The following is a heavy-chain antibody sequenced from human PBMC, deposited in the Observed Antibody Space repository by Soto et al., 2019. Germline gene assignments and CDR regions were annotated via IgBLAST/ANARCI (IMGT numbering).Heavy chain of an antibody. V-gene: IGHV1-69*12. CDR1: GGTFSSYA. D-gene: IGHD5-12*01. CDR2: IIPIFGTA. Sequence: QVQLVQSGAEVKKPGSSVKVSCKASGGTFSSYAISWVRQAPGQGLEWMGGIIPIFGTANYAQKLQGRVIITADEYTSTAYMELSRLRSEDTAVYYCAIANEVAKMPSFYYYGMDVWGQGTTVIVSS. CDR3: AIANEVAKMPSFYYYGMDV. J-gene: IGHJ6*02.